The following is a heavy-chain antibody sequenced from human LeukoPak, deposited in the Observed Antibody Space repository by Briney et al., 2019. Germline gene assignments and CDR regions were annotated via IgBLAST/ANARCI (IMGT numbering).Heavy chain of an antibody. V-gene: IGHV4-59*01. CDR2: IYYRGST. CDR3: ARLWFGELHFDY. J-gene: IGHJ4*02. CDR1: GGSISSYY. D-gene: IGHD3-10*01. Sequence: YPSETLSLTCTVSGGSISSYYWSWIRQPPGKGLEWIGYIYYRGSTNYNPSLKSRVTISVDTSKNQFSLKLSSVTAADTAVYYCARLWFGELHFDYWGQGTLVTVSS.